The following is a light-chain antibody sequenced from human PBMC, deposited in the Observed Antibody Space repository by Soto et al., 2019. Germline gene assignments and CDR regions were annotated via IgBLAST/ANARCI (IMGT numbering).Light chain of an antibody. V-gene: IGKV1-9*01. CDR3: QQDKSYPLN. CDR1: QGISSF. J-gene: IGKJ4*01. Sequence: DIQLTQSPSFLSASVGDRVTITCRASQGISSFLAWYQQKPGKAPNFLIYAASTLQSGVPSRFSGSGSGTEFTLTISSLQPEDFATYYCQQDKSYPLNFGGGTKVEIK. CDR2: AAS.